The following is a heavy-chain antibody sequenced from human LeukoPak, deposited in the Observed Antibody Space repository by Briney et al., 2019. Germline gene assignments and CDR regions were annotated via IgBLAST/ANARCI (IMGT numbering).Heavy chain of an antibody. CDR3: ARTKEMATISYFDS. D-gene: IGHD5-24*01. CDR1: GFTFSSYS. Sequence: PGGSLRLSCAASGFTFSSYSMNWVRQAPGKGLEWVSSISSSSSYIYYADSVKGRFTISRDNAKNSLYLQMNSLRAEDTAVYYCARTKEMATISYFDSWGQGTLVTVSS. J-gene: IGHJ4*02. CDR2: ISSSSSYI. V-gene: IGHV3-21*01.